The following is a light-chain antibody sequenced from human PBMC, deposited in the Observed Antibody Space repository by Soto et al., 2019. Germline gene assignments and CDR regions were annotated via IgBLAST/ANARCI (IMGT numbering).Light chain of an antibody. CDR2: GAS. CDR3: QQYGGPPVT. Sequence: EIVLTQSPGTLSLSPGDGATLSCRASQSVSGNQLAWYQQKPGQAPRLLVYGASSRANDIPDRFSGRGSGTDFTLTIIRLEPEDFAVYYCQQYGGPPVTFGQGTRLEIE. V-gene: IGKV3-20*01. J-gene: IGKJ5*01. CDR1: QSVSGNQ.